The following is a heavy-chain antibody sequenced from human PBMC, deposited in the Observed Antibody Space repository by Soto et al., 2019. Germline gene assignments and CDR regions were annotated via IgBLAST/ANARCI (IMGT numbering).Heavy chain of an antibody. J-gene: IGHJ4*02. D-gene: IGHD3-22*01. V-gene: IGHV4-39*01. CDR1: GGTISNGDYY. CDR3: ARLWHDISGYHYSFDQ. Sequence: SETVSLTCTVSGGTISNGDYYWGWIRQPPGKGLEWIGSSYYNGITFYNPSLKSRVSMSVDTSKNQFSLRLNSVTAADTSLYSCARLWHDISGYHYSFDQWDQGTLVTVSS. CDR2: SYYNGIT.